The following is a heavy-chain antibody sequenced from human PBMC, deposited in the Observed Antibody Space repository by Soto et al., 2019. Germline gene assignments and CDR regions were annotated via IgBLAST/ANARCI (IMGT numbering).Heavy chain of an antibody. D-gene: IGHD3-22*01. Sequence: PGGSLRLSCAASGFTFSSYSMNWVRPAPGKGLEWVSYISSSSSTIYYADSVKGRFTISRDNAKNSLYLQMNSLRDEDTAVYYCARLLYYYDTSGYLFDPWGQGTLVTVS. CDR2: ISSSSSTI. CDR3: ARLLYYYDTSGYLFDP. J-gene: IGHJ5*02. V-gene: IGHV3-48*02. CDR1: GFTFSSYS.